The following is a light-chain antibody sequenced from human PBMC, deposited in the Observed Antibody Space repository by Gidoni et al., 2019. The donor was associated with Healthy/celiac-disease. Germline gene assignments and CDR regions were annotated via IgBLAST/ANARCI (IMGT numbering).Light chain of an antibody. CDR3: QKYNSAPWT. CDR1: QGISNY. V-gene: IGKV1-27*01. J-gene: IGKJ1*01. Sequence: DIKMTQSPSSLSASVGDRVTITCRASQGISNYLPWYQQKPGKVPKLLIYAASTLQSGVPSRFSGSGSGTDFTLTISSLQPEYVATYYCQKYNSAPWTFGQGTKVEIK. CDR2: AAS.